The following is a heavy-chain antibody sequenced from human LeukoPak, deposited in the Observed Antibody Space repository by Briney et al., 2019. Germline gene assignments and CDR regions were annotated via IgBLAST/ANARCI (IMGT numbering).Heavy chain of an antibody. J-gene: IGHJ3*02. Sequence: GGSLRLSCAASGFTVSSNYMSWVRQAPGKGLEWVSVIYSGGSTYYADSVKGRFTISRDNSKNTLYLQMNSLRAEDTAVYYCARTGLHPRDAFDIWGQGTMVTVSS. CDR3: ARTGLHPRDAFDI. CDR1: GFTVSSNY. CDR2: IYSGGST. V-gene: IGHV3-53*01.